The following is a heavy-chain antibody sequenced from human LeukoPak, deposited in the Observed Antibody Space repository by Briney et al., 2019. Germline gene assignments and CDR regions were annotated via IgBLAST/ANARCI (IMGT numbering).Heavy chain of an antibody. J-gene: IGHJ4*02. D-gene: IGHD6-13*01. CDR1: AVSIYSIY. CDR3: AREASIAAAGWISDY. CDR2: ISTSGIT. Sequence: SETLSFTSSVYAVSIYSIYWTWIRQPDGKGLEWIGRISTSGITNYSPSLRSRVTISLAKSKTQSSLILASVTAADTALYYCAREASIAAAGWISDYWGQGTLVTVSS. V-gene: IGHV4-4*07.